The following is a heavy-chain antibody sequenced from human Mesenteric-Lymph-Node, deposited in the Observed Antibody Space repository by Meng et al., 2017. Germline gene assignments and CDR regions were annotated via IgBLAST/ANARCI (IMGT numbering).Heavy chain of an antibody. J-gene: IGHJ4*02. Sequence: QESGPGLVKPSETLSLTCTVSGGSISNNYWSWIRQPPGKGLEWIALIYWDDDERYSPSLKSRLTITKDTSKNQVVLTMTNMDPVDTATYYCAHRRGYSYGYSFDYWGQGTLVTVSS. CDR1: GGSISNNYW. CDR3: AHRRGYSYGYSFDY. D-gene: IGHD5-18*01. CDR2: IYWDDDE. V-gene: IGHV2-5*08.